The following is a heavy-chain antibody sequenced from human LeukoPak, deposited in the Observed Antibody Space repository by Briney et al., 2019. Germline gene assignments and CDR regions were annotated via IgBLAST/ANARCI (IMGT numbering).Heavy chain of an antibody. V-gene: IGHV3-7*01. CDR2: IKQEGSEK. CDR1: GFTFSSNW. D-gene: IGHD6-19*01. J-gene: IGHJ1*01. Sequence: GGSLRLSCAPSGFTFSSNWMSWVRQAPRKGLDWVANIKQEGSEKYYVDSVKGRFTISRDNAKNSLYLQMNSLRAANTAVYYCERDQVEQWLVSEYFQHWGQGTLVTVSS. CDR3: ERDQVEQWLVSEYFQH.